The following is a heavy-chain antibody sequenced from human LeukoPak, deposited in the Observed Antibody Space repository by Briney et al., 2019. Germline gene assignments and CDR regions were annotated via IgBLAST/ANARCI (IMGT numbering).Heavy chain of an antibody. CDR3: ARDYCGGDCSPNDAFDI. V-gene: IGHV3-21*01. CDR2: ISDSDNSM. J-gene: IGHJ3*02. CDR1: GFTLRSYS. Sequence: PGGSLRLSCAASGFTLRSYSMNWVRQAPGKGLEWVSSISDSDNSMYYANSVKGRFTISRDNTKDSLYLQMNSLRAEDTAVYYCARDYCGGDCSPNDAFDIWGQGTMVTVSS. D-gene: IGHD2-21*01.